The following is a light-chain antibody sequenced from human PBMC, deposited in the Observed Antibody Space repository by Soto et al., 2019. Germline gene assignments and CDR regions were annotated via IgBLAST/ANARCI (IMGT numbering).Light chain of an antibody. J-gene: IGKJ1*01. CDR2: GAS. Sequence: EIVLTQSPGTLSLSPGERATLCCRASQSVSVNYLAWYQQKPGQAPRLLIYGASSRATGIPDRFSGSGSGTDFSLTISRLEPEDFAVYYCQQYANSPETCGQGTKG. CDR3: QQYANSPET. V-gene: IGKV3-20*01. CDR1: QSVSVNY.